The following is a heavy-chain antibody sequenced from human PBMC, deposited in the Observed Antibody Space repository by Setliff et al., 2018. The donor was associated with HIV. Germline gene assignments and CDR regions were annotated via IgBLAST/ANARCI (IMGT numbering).Heavy chain of an antibody. CDR3: ARQPLYNDYDWRSYYFDY. V-gene: IGHV4-38-2*01. D-gene: IGHD5-12*01. J-gene: IGHJ4*02. CDR1: GYSISSGCY. CDR2: MYHTGST. Sequence: PSETLSLTCAVSGYSISSGCYWGWIRQPPGKGLEWIGSMYHTGSTYYSPSLNSRLTISVDTSKNQFSLKLRSVTAADTAVYYCARQPLYNDYDWRSYYFDYWGQGSLVTVSS.